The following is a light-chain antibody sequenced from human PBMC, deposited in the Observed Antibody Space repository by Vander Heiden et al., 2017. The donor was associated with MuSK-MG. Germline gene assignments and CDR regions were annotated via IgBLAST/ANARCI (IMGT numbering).Light chain of an antibody. CDR2: AAS. Sequence: DIPMPQPPSSLSESGGDRVTITCPASQSTTSYLKWYQQRPGKAPKLLIYAASSLQGGVPSRLGGGGSRSAFTLTISRLPTEDIATSFCQQCYSTPLTFGGRTKVEIK. CDR3: QQCYSTPLT. CDR1: QSTTSY. V-gene: IGKV1-39*01. J-gene: IGKJ4*01.